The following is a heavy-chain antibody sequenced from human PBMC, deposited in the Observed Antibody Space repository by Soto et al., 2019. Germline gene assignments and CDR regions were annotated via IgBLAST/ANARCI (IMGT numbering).Heavy chain of an antibody. J-gene: IGHJ6*02. V-gene: IGHV1-69*01. CDR2: IIPIFGTA. Sequence: QVQLVQSGAEVKKPGSSVKVSCKASGGTFSSYAISWVRQAPGQGLEWMGGIIPIFGTANYAQKFQGRVTITADESTSTAYLELSSLRSEDTAVYYCARDLYPGYSRMNPPDVWGQGTTVTVSS. CDR1: GGTFSSYA. CDR3: ARDLYPGYSRMNPPDV. D-gene: IGHD6-13*01.